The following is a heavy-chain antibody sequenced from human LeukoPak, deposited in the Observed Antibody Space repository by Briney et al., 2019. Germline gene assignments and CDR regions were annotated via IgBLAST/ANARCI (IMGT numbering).Heavy chain of an antibody. V-gene: IGHV4-31*03. CDR3: AREGYCSTTSYCYFDS. Sequence: PSETLSLTCSVSGGSISSGGYYWSWIRQHPGKGLEWIGCSYYRGRTYYNPSLRSRLTISLDTSQNQLSLEVRSVTAADTAVYYCAREGYCSTTSYCYFDSWSQGTLVTVSS. J-gene: IGHJ4*02. D-gene: IGHD2-2*01. CDR1: GGSISSGGYY. CDR2: SYYRGRT.